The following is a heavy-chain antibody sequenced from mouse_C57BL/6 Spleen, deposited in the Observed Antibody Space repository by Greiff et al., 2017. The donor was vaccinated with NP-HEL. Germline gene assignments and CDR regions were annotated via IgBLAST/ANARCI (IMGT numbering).Heavy chain of an antibody. CDR1: GYTFTSYW. CDR2: IYPSDSET. D-gene: IGHD2-1*01. Sequence: QVQLQQPGAELVRPGSSVKLSCKASGYTFTSYWMDWVKQRPGQGLEWIGNIYPSDSETHYNQKFKDKATLTVDKSSSTAYMQLSSLTSEDSAVYYGARVNYGNYAWFAYWGQGTLVTVSA. CDR3: ARVNYGNYAWFAY. J-gene: IGHJ3*01. V-gene: IGHV1-61*01.